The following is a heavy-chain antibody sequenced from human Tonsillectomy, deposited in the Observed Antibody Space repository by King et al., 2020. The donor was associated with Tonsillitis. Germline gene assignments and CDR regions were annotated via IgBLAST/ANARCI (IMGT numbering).Heavy chain of an antibody. Sequence: QLQESSPGLVKPSETLSLTCTVSGGSISSSSYYWGWIRQPPGKGLEWIGSIYYSGSTYYNPSLKSRVTISVDTSKNQFSLKLSSVTAADTAVYYCARLVGEAVADNYYYYGMDVWGQGTTVTVSS. CDR3: ARLVGEAVADNYYYYGMDV. CDR1: GGSISSSSYY. V-gene: IGHV4-39*01. CDR2: IYYSGST. J-gene: IGHJ6*02. D-gene: IGHD6-19*01.